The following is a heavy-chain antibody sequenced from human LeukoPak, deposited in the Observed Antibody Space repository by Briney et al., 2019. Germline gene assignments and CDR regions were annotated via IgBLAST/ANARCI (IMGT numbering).Heavy chain of an antibody. J-gene: IGHJ4*02. Sequence: SETLSLTCTVSGGSISSYYWSWIRQPPGKGLQWIGYIYYGGSTNYNPSLKSRVTISVDTSKNQFSLKLSSVTAADTAVYYCARQPPADGDTGPDYFDYWGQGTLVTVSS. V-gene: IGHV4-59*08. CDR3: ARQPPADGDTGPDYFDY. D-gene: IGHD5-18*01. CDR1: GGSISSYY. CDR2: IYYGGST.